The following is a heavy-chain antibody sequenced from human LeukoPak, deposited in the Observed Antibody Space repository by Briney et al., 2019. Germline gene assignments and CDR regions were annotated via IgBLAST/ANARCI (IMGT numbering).Heavy chain of an antibody. CDR2: IYYSGST. J-gene: IGHJ3*02. Sequence: SEALSLTCTVSGASISFYYWSWIRQPPGKGLEWIGYIYYSGSTNYNPSLKSRVTMSIDTSKNQFSLNLNPVAAADTAVYYCALDSSGWSDDSFDIWGHGTMVTVSS. CDR3: ALDSSGWSDDSFDI. CDR1: GASISFYY. V-gene: IGHV4-59*01. D-gene: IGHD6-13*01.